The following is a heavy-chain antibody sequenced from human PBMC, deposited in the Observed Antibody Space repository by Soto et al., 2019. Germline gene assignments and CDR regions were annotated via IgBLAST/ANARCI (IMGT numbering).Heavy chain of an antibody. Sequence: LKIFCTGSGDSFTSYWIGWVRQMPGKGLEWMGMIYPGDSDTRYSPSFQGQVPISAAKSISTAYLQCSSLKASDTAMYYWARLYRSRSTFDSGSDPWGQGTLVPVSS. CDR1: GDSFTSYW. V-gene: IGHV5-51*01. CDR3: ARLYRSRSTFDSGSDP. D-gene: IGHD2-2*01. J-gene: IGHJ5*02. CDR2: IYPGDSDT.